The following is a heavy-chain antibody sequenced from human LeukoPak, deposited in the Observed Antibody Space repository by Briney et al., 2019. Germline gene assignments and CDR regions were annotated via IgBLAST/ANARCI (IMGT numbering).Heavy chain of an antibody. J-gene: IGHJ5*02. CDR2: ISGSGGST. V-gene: IGHV3-23*01. CDR1: GFTFSSYA. CDR3: ARRYDFWSGDYPTNWCDP. Sequence: GGSLRLSCAASGFTFSSYAMGWVRQAPGKGLEWVSAISGSGGSTYYADSVKGRFTISRDNSKNTLYLQMNSLRAEDTAVYYCARRYDFWSGDYPTNWCDPWGQGTLVTVSS. D-gene: IGHD3-3*01.